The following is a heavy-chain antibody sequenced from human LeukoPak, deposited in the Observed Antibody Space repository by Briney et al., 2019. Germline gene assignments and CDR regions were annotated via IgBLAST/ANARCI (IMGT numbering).Heavy chain of an antibody. CDR3: ARDSSYCSSTSCYNYFDY. Sequence: QPGGSLRLSCAASGFTFSSYWMHWVRQAPGKGLVWVSRINSDGSSTTYADSVKGRHTISRDNAKNTLYLQMNSLRAENTAVYYCARDSSYCSSTSCYNYFDYWGQGNLVTVSS. CDR1: GFTFSSYW. D-gene: IGHD2-2*02. J-gene: IGHJ4*02. V-gene: IGHV3-74*01. CDR2: INSDGSST.